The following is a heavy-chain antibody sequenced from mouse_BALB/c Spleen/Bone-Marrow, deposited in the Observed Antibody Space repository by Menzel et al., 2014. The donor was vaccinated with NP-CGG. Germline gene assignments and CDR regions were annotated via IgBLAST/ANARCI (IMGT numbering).Heavy chain of an antibody. CDR2: ISPYNDGT. D-gene: IGHD2-12*01. V-gene: IGHV1-14*01. CDR3: ARERRGVDY. Sequence: VQLQQSGPELVKPGASVKMSCKASGYTFTDYVMHWVKQKPEQGLEWIGYISPYNDGTESNEKFKGKAILTSDKSSSTAYMELSSLTSEDSAVYYCARERRGVDYRGRGTTLTGSS. CDR1: GYTFTDYV. J-gene: IGHJ2*01.